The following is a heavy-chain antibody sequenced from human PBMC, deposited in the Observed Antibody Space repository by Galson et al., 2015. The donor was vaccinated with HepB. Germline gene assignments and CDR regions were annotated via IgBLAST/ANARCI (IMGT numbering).Heavy chain of an antibody. CDR2: INSDGSST. J-gene: IGHJ4*02. CDR3: ALLYCGGDYLDY. D-gene: IGHD2-21*01. CDR1: GFTFSSYW. V-gene: IGHV3-74*01. Sequence: SLRLSCAASGFTFSSYWMHWVRQAPGKGLVWVSRINSDGSSTSYADSVKGRFTISRDNAKNTLYLQMNSLRVEDTAVYFCALLYCGGDYLDYWGQGTLVTVSS.